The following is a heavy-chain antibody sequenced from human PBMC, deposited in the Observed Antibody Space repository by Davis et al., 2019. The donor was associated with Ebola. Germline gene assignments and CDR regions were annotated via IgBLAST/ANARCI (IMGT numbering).Heavy chain of an antibody. CDR1: GGSISSYQ. Sequence: MPSETLSLTCNVSGGSISSYQWIWIRQPPGKGPELIGYISYSGRTNYNPSLKSRVTISRDTAKNQVSLKLISVTAADTAVYYCARSLYCSGGSCYSGTRDDVFDIWGQGTMVAVSS. J-gene: IGHJ3*02. CDR2: ISYSGRT. D-gene: IGHD2-15*01. CDR3: ARSLYCSGGSCYSGTRDDVFDI. V-gene: IGHV4-59*08.